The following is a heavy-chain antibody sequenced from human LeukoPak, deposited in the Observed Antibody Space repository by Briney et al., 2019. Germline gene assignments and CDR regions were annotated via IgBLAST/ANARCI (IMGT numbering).Heavy chain of an antibody. D-gene: IGHD3-22*01. J-gene: IGHJ4*02. CDR3: AREASYYDSSGGFDY. CDR2: ISSSGSTI. CDR1: GFTFSSYE. Sequence: GGSLRLSCAASGFTFSSYEMNWVRQAPGKGLEWVSYISSSGSTIYYADSVKDRFTISRDNAKNSLYLQMNSLRAEDTAVYYCAREASYYDSSGGFDYWGQGTLVTVSS. V-gene: IGHV3-48*03.